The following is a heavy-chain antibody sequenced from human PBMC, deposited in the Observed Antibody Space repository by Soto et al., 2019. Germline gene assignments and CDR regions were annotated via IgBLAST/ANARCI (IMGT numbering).Heavy chain of an antibody. CDR3: ARDSVRITMIVALY. V-gene: IGHV3-48*03. Sequence: EVQLVESGGGLVQPGGSLRLSCAASGLTFSRCEMNWVRQAPGKGLEWVSYIGTRGSTTYYADSVKGRFTISRDNSKNTLYLQMNSLRAEDTAVYYCARDSVRITMIVALYWGQGTLVTVSS. CDR2: IGTRGSTT. J-gene: IGHJ4*02. D-gene: IGHD3-22*01. CDR1: GLTFSRCE.